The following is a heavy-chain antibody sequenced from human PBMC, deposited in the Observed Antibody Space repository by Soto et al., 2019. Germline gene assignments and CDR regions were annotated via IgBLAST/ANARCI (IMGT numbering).Heavy chain of an antibody. CDR3: ARGFRVAATRWWFDP. Sequence: ASVKVSCKASGYTFTNYGISWVRQAPGQGLEWMGWISTYSGNTNYAQKLQGRVTMTTDTSTSTAYMELRSLRSDDTAVYYCARGFRVAATRWWFDPWGQGTLVTVS. V-gene: IGHV1-18*01. D-gene: IGHD2-15*01. CDR1: GYTFTNYG. J-gene: IGHJ5*02. CDR2: ISTYSGNT.